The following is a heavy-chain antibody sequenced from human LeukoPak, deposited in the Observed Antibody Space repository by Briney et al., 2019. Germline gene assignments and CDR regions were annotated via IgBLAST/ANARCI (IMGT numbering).Heavy chain of an antibody. Sequence: GGSLRLSCAASGFTFSSYSMNWARQAPGKGLEWVSYISSSSSTIYYADSVKGRFTISRDNAKNSLYLQMNSLRDEDTAVYYCARGAAYYYDSSGYYYSPWGQGTLVTVSS. CDR3: ARGAAYYYDSSGYYYSP. CDR2: ISSSSSTI. CDR1: GFTFSSYS. V-gene: IGHV3-48*02. J-gene: IGHJ5*02. D-gene: IGHD3-22*01.